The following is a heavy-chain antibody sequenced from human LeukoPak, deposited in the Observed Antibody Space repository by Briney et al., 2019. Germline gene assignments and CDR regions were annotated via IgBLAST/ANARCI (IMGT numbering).Heavy chain of an antibody. CDR3: ARDPGYCSSTSCYRGDY. CDR1: GYTFTGYY. J-gene: IGHJ4*02. Sequence: ASVKVSCKASGYTFTGYYMHWVRQAPGQGLEWIGWINPNSGGTNYAQKLQGRVTMTTDTSTSTAYMELRSLRSDDTAVYYCARDPGYCSSTSCYRGDYWGQGTLVTVSS. CDR2: INPNSGGT. V-gene: IGHV1-2*02. D-gene: IGHD2-2*02.